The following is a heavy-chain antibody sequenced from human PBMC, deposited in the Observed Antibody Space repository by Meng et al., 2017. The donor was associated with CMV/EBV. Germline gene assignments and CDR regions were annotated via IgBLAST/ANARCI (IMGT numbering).Heavy chain of an antibody. CDR3: ASSSSVVVVADEGY. V-gene: IGHV3-48*01. J-gene: IGHJ4*02. CDR2: ISSSSGTI. D-gene: IGHD2-15*01. CDR1: GFTFSSYS. Sequence: GGSLRLSCAASGFTFSSYSMNWVRQAPGKGLEWVSYISSSSGTIYYADSVKGRFTISRDNPKNTLYLQMNSLRAEDTAVYYCASSSSVVVVADEGYWGQGTLVTVSS.